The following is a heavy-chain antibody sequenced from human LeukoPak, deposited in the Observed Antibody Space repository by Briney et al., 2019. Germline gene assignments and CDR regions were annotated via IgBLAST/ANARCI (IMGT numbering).Heavy chain of an antibody. CDR1: GFIFEDYT. V-gene: IGHV3-43*01. Sequence: GGSLRLSCAASGFIFEDYTMHWVRQVPGKTLEWVSLVNWHGTTYYADSLKGRFTISRDNSKSSPYLQMDSLRTEDTAFYYCAKDLTYESSGSVIDNWGLGTLVTVSS. J-gene: IGHJ4*02. CDR2: VNWHGTT. CDR3: AKDLTYESSGSVIDN. D-gene: IGHD3-22*01.